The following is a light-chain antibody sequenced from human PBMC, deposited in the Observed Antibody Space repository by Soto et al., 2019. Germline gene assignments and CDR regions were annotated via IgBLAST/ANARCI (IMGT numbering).Light chain of an antibody. V-gene: IGKV3-20*01. Sequence: IVLPQSPATLSLSPGERATLSCRASQSVSSYLAWYQQKPGQAPRLLIYGASSRATGIPDRFSGSGSGTDFTLTISRLEPEDFAVYYCQQYGNSPITFGQGTRLE. J-gene: IGKJ5*01. CDR2: GAS. CDR3: QQYGNSPIT. CDR1: QSVSSY.